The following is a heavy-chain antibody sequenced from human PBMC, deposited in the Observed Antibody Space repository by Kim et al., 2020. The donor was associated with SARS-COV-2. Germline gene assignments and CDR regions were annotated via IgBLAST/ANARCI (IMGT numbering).Heavy chain of an antibody. D-gene: IGHD2-21*02. CDR3: ARGPPIGGGDCYSH. Sequence: NPLLNSRVTISIDTSKNQFSLKLSSVTAADTAVYYCARGPPIGGGDCYSHWGQGTLVTVSS. V-gene: IGHV4-30-2*05. J-gene: IGHJ4*02.